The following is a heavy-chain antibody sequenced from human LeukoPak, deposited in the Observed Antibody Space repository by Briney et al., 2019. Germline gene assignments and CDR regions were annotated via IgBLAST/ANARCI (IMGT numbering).Heavy chain of an antibody. J-gene: IGHJ4*02. V-gene: IGHV3-30*04. CDR1: GFTFSSYA. CDR2: IQSDGSDE. CDR3: AKDQVTH. D-gene: IGHD4-11*01. Sequence: GRSLRLSCAASGFTFSSYAMHWVRQAPGKGLEWVGFIQSDGSDEFYADSVKGRFSISRDNSKNTLSLQMNSLRTEDTAVYYCAKDQVTHWGQGTLVTVSS.